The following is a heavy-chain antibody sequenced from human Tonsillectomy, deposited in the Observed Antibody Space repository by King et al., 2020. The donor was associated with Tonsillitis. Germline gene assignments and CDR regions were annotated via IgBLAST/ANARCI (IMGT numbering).Heavy chain of an antibody. V-gene: IGHV3-30*18. Sequence: VQLVESGGGVVQPGRSLRLSCAASGFTFSSYDIHWVRQAPGKGLEWVAFISYAGSNKFYAEVVTRRFNICRKNTKNTLLLQMNSVRAEDTAVYYCAKATRGGLCDDYWGQGTLVTVSS. CDR3: AKATRGGLCDDY. J-gene: IGHJ4*02. CDR2: ISYAGSNK. CDR1: GFTFSSYD.